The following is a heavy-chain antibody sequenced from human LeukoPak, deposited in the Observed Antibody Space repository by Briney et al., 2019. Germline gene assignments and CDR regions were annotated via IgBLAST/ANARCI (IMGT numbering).Heavy chain of an antibody. CDR3: AKEGGPARPGLDS. CDR2: IYHTGSS. CDR1: GASMSSHY. V-gene: IGHV4-59*11. D-gene: IGHD6-6*01. Sequence: SETLSLTCTVSGASMSSHYWTWMRQDPGTGLEWIGNIYHTGSSSYNPAPESRVTISLDTSNNQFSLKLTSVTAADTAVYYCAKEGGPARPGLDSWGQGTLVTVSS. J-gene: IGHJ4*02.